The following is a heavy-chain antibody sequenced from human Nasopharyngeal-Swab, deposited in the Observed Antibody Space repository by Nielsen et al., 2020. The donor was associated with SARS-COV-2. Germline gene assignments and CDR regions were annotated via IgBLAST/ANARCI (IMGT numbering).Heavy chain of an antibody. Sequence: GESLKISCEGSGYTFSNWWIGWVRQMPGRGLEWMGIIYPGDSDTRYSPSFQGQVTFSADESISTAYLQWTSLKASDTAIYHCARRYYYDGTSSFDYWGQGTLVTVSS. CDR3: ARRYYYDGTSSFDY. J-gene: IGHJ4*02. CDR1: GYTFSNWW. D-gene: IGHD3-22*01. CDR2: IYPGDSDT. V-gene: IGHV5-51*01.